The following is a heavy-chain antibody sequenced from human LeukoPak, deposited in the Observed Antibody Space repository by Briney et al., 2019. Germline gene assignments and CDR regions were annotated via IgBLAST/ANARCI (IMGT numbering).Heavy chain of an antibody. Sequence: PGESLKISCKGSGYSFTSYWIGWVRQMPGKGLEWMGIIYPGDSDTRYGPSFQGQVTISADKSISTAYLQWSSLKASDTAMYYCARQPNYYGSGSYNDYWGQGTLVTVSS. CDR3: ARQPNYYGSGSYNDY. D-gene: IGHD3-10*01. CDR2: IYPGDSDT. CDR1: GYSFTSYW. J-gene: IGHJ4*02. V-gene: IGHV5-51*01.